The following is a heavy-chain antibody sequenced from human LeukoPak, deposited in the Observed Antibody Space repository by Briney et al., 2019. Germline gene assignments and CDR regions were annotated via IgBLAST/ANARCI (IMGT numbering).Heavy chain of an antibody. V-gene: IGHV3-15*01. CDR1: GSTFSNAW. J-gene: IGHJ4*02. Sequence: GGSLRLSCAASGSTFSNAWMSWVRQPPGKGLEWVGRIKSKTDGGTTDYAEPVKGRFTISRDDSKNTLCLQMNFLKTEDTALYYCAAVSVDYGDSSSDFWGQGTLVTVSS. D-gene: IGHD4-17*01. CDR3: AAVSVDYGDSSSDF. CDR2: IKSKTDGGTT.